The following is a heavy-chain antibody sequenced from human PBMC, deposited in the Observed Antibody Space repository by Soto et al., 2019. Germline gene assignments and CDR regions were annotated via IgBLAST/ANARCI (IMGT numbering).Heavy chain of an antibody. CDR2: INQDGSEK. Sequence: EVQLVESGGGLVQPGGSLRLSCAASRLTFSNYWMNWVRQAPGKGLEWVANINQDGSEKFYVDSVKGRFTISRDNSKDSLYLQMNSLRDEDTAVYYCATLGVANLGYWGQGTLVTVSS. D-gene: IGHD2-15*01. J-gene: IGHJ4*02. V-gene: IGHV3-7*01. CDR3: ATLGVANLGY. CDR1: RLTFSNYW.